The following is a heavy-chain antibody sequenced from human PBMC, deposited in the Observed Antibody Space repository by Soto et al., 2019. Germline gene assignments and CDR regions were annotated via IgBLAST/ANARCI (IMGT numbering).Heavy chain of an antibody. CDR2: INPNGGGT. V-gene: IGHV1-2*02. Sequence: ASVKVSCKASGYTFTGYYMHWVRQAPGQGLEWMGWINPNGGGTNYAQKFQGRVTMTRDTSISTAYMELSRLRSDDTAVYYCAREKYCGGDCYYFDYWGQGTLVTVSS. CDR1: GYTFTGYY. J-gene: IGHJ4*02. D-gene: IGHD2-21*02. CDR3: AREKYCGGDCYYFDY.